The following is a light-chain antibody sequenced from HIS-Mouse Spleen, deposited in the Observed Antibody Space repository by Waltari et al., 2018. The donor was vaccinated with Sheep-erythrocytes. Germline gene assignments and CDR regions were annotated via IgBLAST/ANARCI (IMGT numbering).Light chain of an antibody. CDR1: SSDAVGYNY. Sequence: QSALTQPRSVSGSPGQSVTISCTGTSSDAVGYNYVSWYQQHPGKAPKLMIYDVSKRPSGVPDRFSGSKSGNTASLTISGLQAEDEADYYCCSYAGSYNHVFATGTKVTVL. CDR3: CSYAGSYNHV. V-gene: IGLV2-11*01. J-gene: IGLJ1*01. CDR2: DVS.